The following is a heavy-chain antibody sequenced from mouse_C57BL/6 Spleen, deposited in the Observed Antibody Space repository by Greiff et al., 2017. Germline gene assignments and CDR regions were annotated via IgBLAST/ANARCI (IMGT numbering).Heavy chain of an antibody. J-gene: IGHJ2*01. Sequence: EVQRVESGGGLVKPGGSLKLSCAASGFTFSDYGMHWVRQAPEKGLEWVAYISSGSSTIYYADTVKGRFTISRDNAKNTLFLQMTSLRSEDTAMYYCARGLLRDFDYWGQGTTLTVSS. D-gene: IGHD1-1*01. CDR2: ISSGSSTI. CDR1: GFTFSDYG. V-gene: IGHV5-17*01. CDR3: ARGLLRDFDY.